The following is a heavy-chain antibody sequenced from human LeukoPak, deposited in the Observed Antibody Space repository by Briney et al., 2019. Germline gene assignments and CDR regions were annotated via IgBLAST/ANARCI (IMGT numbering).Heavy chain of an antibody. V-gene: IGHV4-34*01. D-gene: IGHD3-10*01. J-gene: IGHJ5*02. Sequence: PSETLSLTCAVYGGSFSGYYWSWIRQPPGKGLEWIGEINHSGSTSYNPSLKSRVTMSVDTSKNQFSLKLSSVTAADTAVYYCARGSPDYGSGSYYNNWFDPWGQGTLVTVSS. CDR2: INHSGST. CDR3: ARGSPDYGSGSYYNNWFDP. CDR1: GGSFSGYY.